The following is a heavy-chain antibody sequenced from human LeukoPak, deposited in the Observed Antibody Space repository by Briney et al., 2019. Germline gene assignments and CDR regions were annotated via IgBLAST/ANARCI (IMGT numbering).Heavy chain of an antibody. CDR3: AKGPNYFDS. J-gene: IGHJ4*02. CDR1: GFTFTNYL. Sequence: GGSLRLSCAASGFTFTNYLMHWIRHAPGKGLVWVTRMNSDGSATYYADSVQGRFTISRDNAKNTLYLQMNSLRAEDTAMYFCAKGPNYFDSWGQGTLVTVSS. CDR2: MNSDGSAT. V-gene: IGHV3-74*01.